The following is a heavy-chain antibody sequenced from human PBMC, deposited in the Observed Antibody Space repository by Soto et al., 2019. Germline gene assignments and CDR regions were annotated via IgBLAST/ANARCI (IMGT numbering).Heavy chain of an antibody. CDR1: GFNFNSYT. Sequence: RLSCAASGFNFNSYTINWVRQAAGKRLEWLSSISSSGYIFSTDSVRGRFTISRDNAKNSVYLQINSLRAEDTAVYFCARDCSGGSCYPGMDVWGQGTTVTVSS. J-gene: IGHJ6*02. CDR3: ARDCSGGSCYPGMDV. D-gene: IGHD2-15*01. CDR2: ISSSGYI. V-gene: IGHV3-21*01.